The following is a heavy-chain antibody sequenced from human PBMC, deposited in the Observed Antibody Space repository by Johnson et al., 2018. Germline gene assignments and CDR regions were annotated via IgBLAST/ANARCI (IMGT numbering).Heavy chain of an antibody. D-gene: IGHD4-17*01. Sequence: VQLVESGGGLVQPGGSLRLSCAVSGFTVSSNYMSWVRQAPGKGLECVSVIYSGGSTYYADSVKGRFTISRDNSKNTLYLQMNSLGAEDTAVYYCARDYGDYGVYFYGMDVWGQGTTVTVSS. CDR1: GFTVSSNY. CDR3: ARDYGDYGVYFYGMDV. J-gene: IGHJ6*02. V-gene: IGHV3-66*01. CDR2: IYSGGST.